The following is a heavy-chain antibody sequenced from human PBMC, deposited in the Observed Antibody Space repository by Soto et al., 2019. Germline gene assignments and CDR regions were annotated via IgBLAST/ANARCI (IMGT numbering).Heavy chain of an antibody. Sequence: EVQLVESGGGLVQPGGSLRLSSAASGIPVSSNYMTWVRQAPGKGLEWVSVLHSGGDTYYANSVKGRFTISRHDSTNTLFLQMNSLTAEDTAVYYCARDGPYYYASRMDVWGQGTTVTVSS. D-gene: IGHD3-10*01. CDR1: GIPVSSNY. V-gene: IGHV3-53*04. J-gene: IGHJ6*02. CDR3: ARDGPYYYASRMDV. CDR2: LHSGGDT.